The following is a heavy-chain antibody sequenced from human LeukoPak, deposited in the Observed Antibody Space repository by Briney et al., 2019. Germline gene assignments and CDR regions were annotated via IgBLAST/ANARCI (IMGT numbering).Heavy chain of an antibody. Sequence: SETLSLTCTVSGGSISSSSYYWGWIRQPPGKGLEWIGSIYYSGSTYYNPSLKSRVTISVDTSKNQFSLKLSSVTAADTAVYYCARAIAVADLDYWGQGTLVTVSS. V-gene: IGHV4-39*07. D-gene: IGHD6-19*01. CDR3: ARAIAVADLDY. CDR1: GGSISSSSYY. CDR2: IYYSGST. J-gene: IGHJ4*02.